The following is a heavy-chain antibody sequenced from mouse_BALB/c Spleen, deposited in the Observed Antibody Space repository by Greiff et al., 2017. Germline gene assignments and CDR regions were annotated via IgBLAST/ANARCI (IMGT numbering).Heavy chain of an antibody. V-gene: IGHV5-9-4*01. CDR3: ARGYGSSYGWFAD. CDR2: ISSGGSYT. J-gene: IGHJ3*01. CDR1: GFTFSSYA. D-gene: IGHD1-1*01. Sequence: EVKLMESGGGLVKPGGSLKLSCAASGFTFSSYAMSWVRQSPEKRLEWVAEISSGGSYTYYPDTVPGRFTISSDNAENTLYLEMSSLRSEDTAMYYCARGYGSSYGWFADWGQGTLVTVSA.